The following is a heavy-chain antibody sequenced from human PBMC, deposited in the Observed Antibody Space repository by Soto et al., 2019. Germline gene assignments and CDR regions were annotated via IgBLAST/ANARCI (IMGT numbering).Heavy chain of an antibody. Sequence: PGESLTISCKGSGYSFTSWWIGWVRQMPGKGPEWMGIIFPGDSETRYSPSFQGQVTISVDKSISTAYLQWSSLKASDTATYYCARRYSSGWWYYFDYWGQGTLVTVSS. CDR2: IFPGDSET. CDR1: GYSFTSWW. V-gene: IGHV5-51*01. CDR3: ARRYSSGWWYYFDY. J-gene: IGHJ4*02. D-gene: IGHD6-19*01.